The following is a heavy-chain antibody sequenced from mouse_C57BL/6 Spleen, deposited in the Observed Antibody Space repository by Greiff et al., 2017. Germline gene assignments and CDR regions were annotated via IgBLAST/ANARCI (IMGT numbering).Heavy chain of an antibody. D-gene: IGHD3-1*01. J-gene: IGHJ4*01. CDR3: ARWGSYYAMDY. CDR2: ISYDGSN. CDR1: GYSITSGYY. V-gene: IGHV3-6*01. Sequence: ESGPGLVKPSQSLSLTCSVTGYSITSGYYWNWIRQFPGNKLEWMGYISYDGSNNYNPSLKNRISITRDTSKNQFFLKLNSVTTEDTATYYCARWGSYYAMDYWGQGTSVTVSS.